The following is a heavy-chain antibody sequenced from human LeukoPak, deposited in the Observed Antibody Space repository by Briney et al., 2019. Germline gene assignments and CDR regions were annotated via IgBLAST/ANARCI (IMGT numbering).Heavy chain of an antibody. CDR1: GGSFSGYY. V-gene: IGHV4-34*01. CDR3: ARGQQYSSGWLDY. D-gene: IGHD6-19*01. Sequence: SETLSLTCAVYGGSFSGYYWSWIRQPPGKGLEWIGEINHSGSTNYNPSLKSRVTISVDTSKNQFSLKLSSVTAADTAVYYCARGQQYSSGWLDYWGQGTLVTVSS. CDR2: INHSGST. J-gene: IGHJ4*02.